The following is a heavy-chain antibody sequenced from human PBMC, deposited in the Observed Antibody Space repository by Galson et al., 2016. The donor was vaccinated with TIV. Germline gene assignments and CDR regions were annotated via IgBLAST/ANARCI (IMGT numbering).Heavy chain of an antibody. J-gene: IGHJ4*02. V-gene: IGHV4-59*06. Sequence: TLSLTCTVSGASISDNYWSWIRQPAGKGLEWIGYISHTGSTSYTPSLKSRLSISVDTSKNQFSLMLDSVTAADTAVYYCARESCDGDCRFDFWGPGTLVTVAS. CDR1: GASISDNY. CDR2: ISHTGST. D-gene: IGHD2-21*02. CDR3: ARESCDGDCRFDF.